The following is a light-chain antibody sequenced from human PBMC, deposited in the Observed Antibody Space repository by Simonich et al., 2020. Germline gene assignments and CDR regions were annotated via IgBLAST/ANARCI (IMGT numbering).Light chain of an antibody. CDR1: RSAVGGFNY. Sequence: QSALTQPATVSGSPGQSTTISCPGTRSAVGGFNYVPWYQQHPGKAPKLMIYDVSNRPSGFSIRFSGSQSGNTASLTISGLPAEDEADYYCSSYTSSSTWVFGGGTKLTVL. V-gene: IGLV2-14*03. CDR2: DVS. CDR3: SSYTSSSTWV. J-gene: IGLJ3*02.